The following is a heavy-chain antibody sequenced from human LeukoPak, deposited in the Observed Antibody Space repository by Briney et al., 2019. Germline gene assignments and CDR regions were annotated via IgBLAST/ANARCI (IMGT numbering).Heavy chain of an antibody. CDR2: ISAYNGNT. Sequence: ASVKVSCKASGYTFTSYGISWVRQAPGQGLEWMGWISAYNGNTNYAQKFQGRVTMTRDTSISTAYMELSRLRSDDTAVYYCAREKSGYSYGYWFDPWGQGTLVTVSS. D-gene: IGHD3-3*01. CDR3: AREKSGYSYGYWFDP. CDR1: GYTFTSYG. V-gene: IGHV1-18*01. J-gene: IGHJ5*02.